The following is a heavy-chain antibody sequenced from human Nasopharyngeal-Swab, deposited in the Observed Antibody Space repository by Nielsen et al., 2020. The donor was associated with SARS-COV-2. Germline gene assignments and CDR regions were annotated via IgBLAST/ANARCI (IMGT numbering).Heavy chain of an antibody. CDR2: INSVETYT. Sequence: GESLKISCAASGFTFRSYRLHWVRQPPGKGLVWVSRINSVETYTDYADSVKGRFTISRDNAKSTLFLQMSNLRADDTAVYYCAREKVGAAAEGFDYWGRGTLVTVFS. CDR3: AREKVGAAAEGFDY. CDR1: GFTFRSYR. V-gene: IGHV3-74*01. J-gene: IGHJ4*02. D-gene: IGHD6-13*01.